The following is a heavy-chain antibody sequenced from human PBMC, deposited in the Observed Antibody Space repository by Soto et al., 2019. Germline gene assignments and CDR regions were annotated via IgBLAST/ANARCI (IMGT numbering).Heavy chain of an antibody. CDR2: IYWDDDE. D-gene: IGHD3-10*01. J-gene: IGHJ6*02. V-gene: IGHV2-5*02. Sequence: ITLKESGPTLVKPTQTLTLTCTFSGFSLNTGGVGVGWVRQPRGKAMEWLALIYWDDDERYRPSLRSRLNITKDIIHYHVVLTMTNMDPEDTATYYCVRNWRYYGGDYYYGMDAWGHGTTV. CDR1: GFSLNTGGVG. CDR3: VRNWRYYGGDYYYGMDA.